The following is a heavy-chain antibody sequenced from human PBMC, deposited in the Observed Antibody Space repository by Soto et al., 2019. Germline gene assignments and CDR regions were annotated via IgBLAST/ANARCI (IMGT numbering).Heavy chain of an antibody. CDR1: GVTVDDYG. V-gene: IGHV3-9*01. CDR3: AKDMKWGGMTTIHYFDS. J-gene: IGHJ4*02. D-gene: IGHD4-17*01. Sequence: GGSLRLSCVTSGVTVDDYGMHWGSQPPGKGLGWVSGISANGDNVDYADSVKGRFTVSRDNAKNSLFLQMNSLRPEDTALYYCAKDMKWGGMTTIHYFDSWGQGT. CDR2: ISANGDNV.